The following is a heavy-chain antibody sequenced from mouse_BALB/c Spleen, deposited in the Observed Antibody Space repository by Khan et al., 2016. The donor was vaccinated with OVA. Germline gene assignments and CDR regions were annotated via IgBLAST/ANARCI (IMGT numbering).Heavy chain of an antibody. Sequence: QVQLQQSGAELVKPGASVKLSCKASGYTFTSYWMPWVKQRPGQGLEWIGESNPNNGRSNYNEKFKSKAILTVDKSSSTADMQLSSLTSEDSAVYRCARNYGNYAFANWGQGTRVTGSA. J-gene: IGHJ3*01. CDR3: ARNYGNYAFAN. D-gene: IGHD2-1*01. CDR2: SNPNNGRS. V-gene: IGHV1S81*02. CDR1: GYTFTSYW.